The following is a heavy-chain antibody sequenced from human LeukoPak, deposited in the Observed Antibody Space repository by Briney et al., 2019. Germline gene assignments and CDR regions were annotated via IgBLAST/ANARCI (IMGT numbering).Heavy chain of an antibody. CDR2: IYPGDSDT. CDR1: GYSFTSYW. Sequence: PGESLKISCKGSGYSFTSYWIGWVRQMPGKGLEWMGIIYPGDSDTRYSPSFQGQVTISADKSISTAYLQWSSLKASDTAMYYCARVREWFGGGGAFDIWGQGTMVTVSS. CDR3: ARVREWFGGGGAFDI. J-gene: IGHJ3*02. D-gene: IGHD3-10*01. V-gene: IGHV5-51*01.